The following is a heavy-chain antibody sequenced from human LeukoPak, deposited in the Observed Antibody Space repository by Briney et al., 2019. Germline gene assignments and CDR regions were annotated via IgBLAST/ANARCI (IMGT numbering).Heavy chain of an antibody. Sequence: GGSLRLSYAASGFTFSDHYMDCVRQAPGKGLEWVSYISSSGSTIYYADSVKGRFTISRDNAKNSLYLQMNSLRAEDTAVYYCAELGITMIGGVWGKGTTVTISS. CDR1: GFTFSDHY. D-gene: IGHD3-10*02. J-gene: IGHJ6*04. CDR2: ISSSGSTI. CDR3: AELGITMIGGV. V-gene: IGHV3-11*04.